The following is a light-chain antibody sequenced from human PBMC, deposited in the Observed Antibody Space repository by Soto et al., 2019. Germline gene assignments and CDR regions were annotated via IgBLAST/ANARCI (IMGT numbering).Light chain of an antibody. CDR3: SSYTSSSTLYX. CDR1: SSDVGGYTY. CDR2: EVN. V-gene: IGLV2-14*01. J-gene: IGLJ1*01. Sequence: QSALTQPASVSGSPRQSITISCTGASSDVGGYTYVSWYQQHPGKAPKLMIYEVNNRPSGVSNRFSGSKSGNTASLTISGLQAEDEADYYCSSYTSSSTLYXFGTGTKVTV.